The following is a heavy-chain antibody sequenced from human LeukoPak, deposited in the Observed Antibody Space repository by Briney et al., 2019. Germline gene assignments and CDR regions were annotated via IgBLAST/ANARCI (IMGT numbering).Heavy chain of an antibody. Sequence: SETLSLTCSVSGGSVTSGSYYWSWIRQPPGKGLEWIGSIYYSGVTYYNPSLESRVTILVDTSKNQFSLKLSSVTATDTAVYYCASPLGYCSSTDCYGDYWGQGTLVTVSS. CDR1: GGSVTSGSYY. V-gene: IGHV4-39*01. CDR2: IYYSGVT. J-gene: IGHJ4*02. D-gene: IGHD2-2*01. CDR3: ASPLGYCSSTDCYGDY.